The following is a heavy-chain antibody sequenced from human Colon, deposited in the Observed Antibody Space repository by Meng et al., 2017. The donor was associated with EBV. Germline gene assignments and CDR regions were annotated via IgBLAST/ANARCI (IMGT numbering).Heavy chain of an antibody. CDR2: IHHSGSA. CDR3: ASFDHIPRRNYFDY. CDR1: GGSMSSVNYY. Sequence: VQLEESGPGLVEPSQTLSLTFTVSGGSMSSVNYYWSWIRQPPGKGLEWIGYIHHSGSAYYNPSLKSRVSISVDTSKSQFSLNLNSMTAADTAVYYCASFDHIPRRNYFDYWGQGTLVTVSS. D-gene: IGHD2-21*01. J-gene: IGHJ4*02. V-gene: IGHV4-30-4*01.